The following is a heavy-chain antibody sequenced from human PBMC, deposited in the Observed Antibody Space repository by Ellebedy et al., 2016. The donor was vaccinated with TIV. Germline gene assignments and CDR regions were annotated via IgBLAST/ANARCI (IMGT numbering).Heavy chain of an antibody. Sequence: MPSETLSLTCPVSGGSISSYHWSWIRQPAGKGLEWIGRIYSSGSTIYNPSLKSRVTMSVDTSKNQFSLKLNSVTAADTAVYYCARGPQHLVPLDYWGQGMLVTVSS. CDR3: ARGPQHLVPLDY. CDR2: IYSSGST. CDR1: GGSISSYH. D-gene: IGHD6-13*01. V-gene: IGHV4-4*07. J-gene: IGHJ4*02.